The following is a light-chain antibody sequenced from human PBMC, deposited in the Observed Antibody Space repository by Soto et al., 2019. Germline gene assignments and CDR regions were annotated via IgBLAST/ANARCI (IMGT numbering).Light chain of an antibody. CDR1: QSVSSY. CDR2: GAS. V-gene: IGKV3-20*01. CDR3: QQYGSSPRT. Sequence: EIVLTQSPATLSLSPGERATLSCRASQSVSSYLAWYQQKPGQAPRLLIYGASTRATGIPDRFSGSGSGTDFTLTISRLEPEDFAVYYCQQYGSSPRTFGGGTNV. J-gene: IGKJ4*01.